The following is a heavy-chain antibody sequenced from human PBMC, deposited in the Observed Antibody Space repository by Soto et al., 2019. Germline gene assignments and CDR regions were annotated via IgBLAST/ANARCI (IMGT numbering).Heavy chain of an antibody. D-gene: IGHD3-3*01. CDR1: GFTFSAYS. CDR3: ARDPWSGPAMCDH. V-gene: IGHV3-48*02. CDR2: IRSSGGTI. J-gene: IGHJ4*02. Sequence: GGSLRLSCEASGFTFSAYSMNWVRQAPGKGLEWVSSIRSSGGTIYYADFVKGRFTISRDNAKNSLYLQMSSLRDDDTAVYYCARDPWSGPAMCDHWGQGTLVTGSS.